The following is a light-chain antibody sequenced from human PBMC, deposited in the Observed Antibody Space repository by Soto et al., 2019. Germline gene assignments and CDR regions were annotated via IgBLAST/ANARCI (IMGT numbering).Light chain of an antibody. CDR1: QSIRSW. V-gene: IGKV1-5*03. CDR3: QQYNSYWT. J-gene: IGKJ1*01. Sequence: DIQMTQSPSTLSASVGDRVTITCRASQSIRSWLAWYQQKPGKAPKLLIYKASSSESGVPSRVSGSGSGTEFTLTISSLQPDDFATYYCQQYNSYWTFGQGTKVEIK. CDR2: KAS.